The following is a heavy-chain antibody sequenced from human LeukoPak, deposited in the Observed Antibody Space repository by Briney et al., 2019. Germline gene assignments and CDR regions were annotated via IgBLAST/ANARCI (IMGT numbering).Heavy chain of an antibody. Sequence: SETLSLTCTVSGDSISSYYWSWIRQPPGKGLEWIGYIYYNGNTNYNPSLKSRGTISVDTSKRQLSLKLTSVTAADTAVYYCARGRRVEGNYLDYWGQGTLVTVSS. V-gene: IGHV4-59*01. J-gene: IGHJ4*02. CDR3: ARGRRVEGNYLDY. CDR2: IYYNGNT. CDR1: GDSISSYY. D-gene: IGHD2/OR15-2a*01.